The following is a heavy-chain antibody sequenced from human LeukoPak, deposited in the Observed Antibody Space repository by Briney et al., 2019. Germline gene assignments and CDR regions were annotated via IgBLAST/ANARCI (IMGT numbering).Heavy chain of an antibody. J-gene: IGHJ5*02. Sequence: SETLSLTCTVSGGSISSGSYYWSWIRQPAGKGLEWIGRIYTSGSTNYNPSLKSRVTISVDTSKNQFSLKLSSVTAADTAVYYCAKGPFGVVLRDPRPFDPWGQGTLVTVSS. V-gene: IGHV4-61*02. D-gene: IGHD3-3*01. CDR2: IYTSGST. CDR1: GGSISSGSYY. CDR3: AKGPFGVVLRDPRPFDP.